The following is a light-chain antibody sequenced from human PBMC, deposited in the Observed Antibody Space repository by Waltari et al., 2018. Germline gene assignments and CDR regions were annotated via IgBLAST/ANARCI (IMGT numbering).Light chain of an antibody. Sequence: AIRMTQSPSSFSASTGDRVTITCRASQGISSYLAWYQQKPGKAPKLLIYAASTLQSGVPSRFSGSGSVTDFTLTISCLQSEDFATYYCQQYYSYPLFTFGPGTKVDIK. J-gene: IGKJ3*01. CDR3: QQYYSYPLFT. CDR2: AAS. V-gene: IGKV1-8*01. CDR1: QGISSY.